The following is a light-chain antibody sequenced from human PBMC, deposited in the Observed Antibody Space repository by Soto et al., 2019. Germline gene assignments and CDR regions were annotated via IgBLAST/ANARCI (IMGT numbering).Light chain of an antibody. CDR2: AAS. CDR1: QSITDY. CDR3: QQTYITPFT. Sequence: DIQMTQSPSSLSASVGDRVTITCRASQSITDYLNWYQQKPGKAPKLLIYAASSLQSGVPSRVSASGSGTDFTLTLSRLQPADFATYVGQQTYITPFTFGQGTRLEIK. J-gene: IGKJ5*01. V-gene: IGKV1-39*01.